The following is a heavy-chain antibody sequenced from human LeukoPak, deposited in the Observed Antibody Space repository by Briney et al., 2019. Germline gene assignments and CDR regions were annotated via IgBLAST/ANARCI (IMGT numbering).Heavy chain of an antibody. CDR3: AVDIIPSLGHYEGGIEFDS. V-gene: IGHV3-43*02. CDR1: GFKFGDYV. D-gene: IGHD4-17*01. J-gene: IGHJ4*02. CDR2: ISEDGLLK. Sequence: PGGALRLSCTASGFKFGDYVMHWGRQGSGKGLEWVSRISEDGLLKNFAYSVKGRFTLSRHNRKISLFLQMSSLTIEDTALYYCAVDIIPSLGHYEGGIEFDSRGQGTRVSVSS.